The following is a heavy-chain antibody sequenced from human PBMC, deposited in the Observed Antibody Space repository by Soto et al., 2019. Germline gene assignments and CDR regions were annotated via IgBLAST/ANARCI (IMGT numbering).Heavy chain of an antibody. Sequence: EVQLVESGGGLVKPGESLRLSCTASGLTLTDAWMKWVRQAPGKGLEWVGRLKSKTNGGTADYAAPVRGRFTILRDDSKNMLYLQMNSMKTEDTAVYYCAYYRYSRAGHFASWGQGTLVTVSS. CDR2: LKSKTNGGTA. V-gene: IGHV3-15*07. CDR3: AYYRYSRAGHFAS. D-gene: IGHD3-16*02. CDR1: GLTLTDAW. J-gene: IGHJ4*02.